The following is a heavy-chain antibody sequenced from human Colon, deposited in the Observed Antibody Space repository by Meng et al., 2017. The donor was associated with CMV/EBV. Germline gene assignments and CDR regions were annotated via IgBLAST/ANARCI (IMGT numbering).Heavy chain of an antibody. CDR3: ARIVLSGKGSFDN. D-gene: IGHD2/OR15-2a*01. Sequence: SETLSLTCTVFGDFSSRSNYYWGWIRQSPGKGREWIGTIHYSGTTYYNPALKSRLTISVDTSKNQFSLKLSSVTAADTAVYYCARIVLSGKGSFDNWGQGTLVTVSS. V-gene: IGHV4-39*07. CDR2: IHYSGTT. CDR1: GDFSSRSNYY. J-gene: IGHJ4*02.